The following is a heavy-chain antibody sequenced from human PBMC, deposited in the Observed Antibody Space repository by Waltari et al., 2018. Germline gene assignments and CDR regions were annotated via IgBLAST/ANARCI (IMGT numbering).Heavy chain of an antibody. J-gene: IGHJ4*02. CDR2: TRNKANSYTT. CDR1: GFTFSDTY. D-gene: IGHD4-17*01. CDR3: AIGDGDSDY. V-gene: IGHV3-72*01. Sequence: EVQLVESGGGLVQPGGSLRLSCAASGFTFSDTYMDWVRQAPGKGLEWVGRTRNKANSYTTEYAASVKGRFTISRDDSKNSLYLQMNSLKTEDTAVYYCAIGDGDSDYWGQGTLVTVSS.